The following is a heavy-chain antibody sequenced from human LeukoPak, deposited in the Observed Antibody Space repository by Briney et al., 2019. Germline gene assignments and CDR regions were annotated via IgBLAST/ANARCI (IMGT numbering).Heavy chain of an antibody. D-gene: IGHD1-1*01. J-gene: IGHJ4*02. CDR1: GFTFSDYY. CDR2: MSSRGYPT. CDR3: ARVGIALTSPFDY. Sequence: AGSLTLSCLASGFTFSDYYMSWVRQAPGKGLEWISYMSSRGYPTYYAESVKGRFTISRDNAKNTLYLQMHNLRADDTAVYFCARVGIALTSPFDYWGLGTLVAVSS. V-gene: IGHV3-11*01.